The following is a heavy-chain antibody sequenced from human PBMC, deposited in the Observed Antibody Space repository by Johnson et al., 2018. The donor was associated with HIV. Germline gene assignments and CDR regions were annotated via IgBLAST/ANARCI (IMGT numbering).Heavy chain of an antibody. CDR1: GFTLSNYG. CDR2: IWHDGSNK. V-gene: IGHV3-33*01. J-gene: IGHJ3*01. CDR3: ARGVTGYSYGT. D-gene: IGHD5-18*01. Sequence: QVQLVESGGGVVQPGRSLRLSCAASGFTLSNYGMHWVRQAPGKGLEWVAVIWHDGSNKYYADSVKGRFTISRDNSKNTLYLQMNSLRVEDTAVYYCARGVTGYSYGTGGQGTMVTVSS.